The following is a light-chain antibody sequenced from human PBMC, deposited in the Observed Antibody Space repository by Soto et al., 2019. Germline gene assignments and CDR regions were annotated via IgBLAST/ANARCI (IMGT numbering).Light chain of an antibody. CDR3: PQPIYEAPR. CDR1: QGIGNA. J-gene: IGKJ3*01. Sequence: KKVTISCRASQGIGNALGWYQQKPGKPPKVLIYGASNLQSGVPPRFSGSGSCTDFTLAVCGLELGDRASCCCPQPIYEAPRFGAGTKVDIK. CDR2: GAS. V-gene: IGKV1-6*01.